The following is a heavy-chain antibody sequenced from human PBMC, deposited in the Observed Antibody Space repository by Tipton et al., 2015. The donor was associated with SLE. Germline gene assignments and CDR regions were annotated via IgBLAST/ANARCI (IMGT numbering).Heavy chain of an antibody. J-gene: IGHJ6*02. D-gene: IGHD3-10*01. CDR2: ISYSENT. Sequence: TLSLTCTVSGGSINSSNYYWGWIRQPPGKGLEWIGRISYSENTYYNPSLRSRVTLLLDMSKNQFSLKVSSVTAADTAVYYCARGGLDYYNGLDLWGQGTTVTVSS. V-gene: IGHV4-39*07. CDR1: GGSINSSNYY. CDR3: ARGGLDYYNGLDL.